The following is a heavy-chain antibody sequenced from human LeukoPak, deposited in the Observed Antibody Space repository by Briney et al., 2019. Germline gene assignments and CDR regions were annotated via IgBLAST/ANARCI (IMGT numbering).Heavy chain of an antibody. CDR2: IKQDGSQK. Sequence: GGSLRLSCVDSGFTFSSNWMSWVRQAPGKGLEWVANIKQDGSQKNYVDSVRGRFTISRDNAKNTVSLQMNSLRADDTGVYYCARAPSEVGGYYPEYFRHWGQGTLVTVSS. CDR3: ARAPSEVGGYYPEYFRH. CDR1: GFTFSSNW. D-gene: IGHD3-3*01. J-gene: IGHJ1*01. V-gene: IGHV3-7*01.